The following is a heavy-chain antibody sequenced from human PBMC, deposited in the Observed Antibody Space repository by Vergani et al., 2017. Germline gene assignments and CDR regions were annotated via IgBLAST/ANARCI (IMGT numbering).Heavy chain of an antibody. CDR1: GAAIKDFY. V-gene: IGHV4-59*01. Sequence: QVQLQESGPGLVKPSETLSLTCTVSGAAIKDFYWSWFRQPPGQGLEWIGYVDYTGSTTHNPSLKSRVTISVDRSKNQFSLRMTSLTAAHTAMYYCARDRDLYCRSTTSCHNWFDPWGQGSLVTVSS. CDR3: ARDRDLYCRSTTSCHNWFDP. CDR2: VDYTGST. J-gene: IGHJ5*02. D-gene: IGHD2/OR15-2a*01.